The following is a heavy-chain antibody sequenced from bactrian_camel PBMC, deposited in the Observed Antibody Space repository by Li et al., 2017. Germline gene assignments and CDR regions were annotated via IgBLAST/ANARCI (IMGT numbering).Heavy chain of an antibody. CDR3: ARGGRWCSVRSAEFPY. V-gene: IGHV3S28*01. CDR1: EYSHSPYY. Sequence: QLVESGGGSVQAGGSLRLSCAASEYSHSPYYMTWFRQAPGKEREGVAFVLPTGSGTQYADSVKGRFTISRDNAKNTLSLQMNSLKPEDSATYYCARGGRWCSVRSAEFPYWGQGTQVTVSS. CDR2: VLPTGSGT. J-gene: IGHJ4*01. D-gene: IGHD3*01.